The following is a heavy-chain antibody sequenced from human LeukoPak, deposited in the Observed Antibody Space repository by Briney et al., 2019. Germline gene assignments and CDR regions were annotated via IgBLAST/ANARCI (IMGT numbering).Heavy chain of an antibody. CDR3: ARDRARHLQAARKYYDMDV. J-gene: IGHJ6*02. D-gene: IGHD2-2*01. CDR2: INPNSGGT. CDR1: GYTFTGYY. V-gene: IGHV1-2*02. Sequence: ASVKVSCKAPGYTFTGYYIHCGPQAPGQGLEWMGWINPNSGGTNYAQKFQGRVTMTRDTSTSTVYMELSSMRSEDTAVYYCARDRARHLQAARKYYDMDVWGQGTTVTVSS.